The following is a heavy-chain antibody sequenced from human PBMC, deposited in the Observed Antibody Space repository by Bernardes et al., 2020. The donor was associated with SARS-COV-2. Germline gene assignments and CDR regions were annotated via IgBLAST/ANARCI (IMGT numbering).Heavy chain of an antibody. CDR1: GGSISSYY. Sequence: SETLSLTCTVSGGSISSYYWSWIRQPPGKGLEWIGYIYYSGSTNYNPSLKSRVTISVDTSKNQFSLKLSSVTAADTAVYYCARVSRWSPPHRPRTFWYFDLWGRGTLVTVSS. J-gene: IGHJ2*01. D-gene: IGHD2-15*01. V-gene: IGHV4-59*01. CDR3: ARVSRWSPPHRPRTFWYFDL. CDR2: IYYSGST.